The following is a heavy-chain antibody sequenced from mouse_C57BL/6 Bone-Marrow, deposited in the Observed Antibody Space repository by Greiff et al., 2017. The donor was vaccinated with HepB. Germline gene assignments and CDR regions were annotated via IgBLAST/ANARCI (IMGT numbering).Heavy chain of an antibody. CDR2: SRNKANDYTT. J-gene: IGHJ3*01. V-gene: IGHV7-1*01. D-gene: IGHD2-1*01. Sequence: EVKLMESGGGLVQSGRSLRLSCATSGFTFSDFYMEWVRQAPGKGLEWIAASRNKANDYTTEYSASVKGRFIVSRDTSQSILYLQMNALRAEDTAIYYCARDSTMGFAYWGQGTLVTVSA. CDR3: ARDSTMGFAY. CDR1: GFTFSDFY.